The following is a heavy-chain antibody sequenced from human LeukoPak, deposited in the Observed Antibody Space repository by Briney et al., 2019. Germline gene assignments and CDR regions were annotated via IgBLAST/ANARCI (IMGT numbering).Heavy chain of an antibody. V-gene: IGHV5-51*01. J-gene: IGHJ4*02. D-gene: IGHD2/OR15-2a*01. CDR3: ARCDRAGLYFHDY. Sequence: GESLKISCKASGYDFTNYWIGLVRQTPGKGLEGMGIIFPGGADARYSPSFQCHVTFSVDKSISTAYLQWSSLQASDPAMYYCARCDRAGLYFHDYWGQGILVTVSS. CDR2: IFPGGADA. CDR1: GYDFTNYW.